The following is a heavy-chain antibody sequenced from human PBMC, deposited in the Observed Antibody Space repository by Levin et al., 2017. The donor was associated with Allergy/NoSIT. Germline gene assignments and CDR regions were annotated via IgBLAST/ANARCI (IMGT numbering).Heavy chain of an antibody. V-gene: IGHV4-59*01. D-gene: IGHD4-17*01. CDR3: ARGEVTTINAGVFDI. CDR1: GGSISGYY. J-gene: IGHJ3*02. Sequence: PGGSLRLSCTVSGGSISGYYWSWIRQPPGKGLEWIGYIYYSGSTNYHPSLKSRFTISVDASKNQVSLKLSSMTAADTAVYYCARGEVTTINAGVFDIWGQGTMVTVSS. CDR2: IYYSGST.